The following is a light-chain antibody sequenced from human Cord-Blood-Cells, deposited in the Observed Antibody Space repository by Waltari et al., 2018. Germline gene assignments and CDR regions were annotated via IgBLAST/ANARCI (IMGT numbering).Light chain of an antibody. CDR2: DAS. J-gene: IGKJ3*01. Sequence: DIQMTQSPSTLSASVGDRVTITCRASQSISSWLAWYQQKQGKAPKLLIYDASSLESGVPSRFSGSGSGTEFTLTISSLQPDDFATYYCQQYNSYGFTFGPGTKVDIK. CDR3: QQYNSYGFT. CDR1: QSISSW. V-gene: IGKV1-5*01.